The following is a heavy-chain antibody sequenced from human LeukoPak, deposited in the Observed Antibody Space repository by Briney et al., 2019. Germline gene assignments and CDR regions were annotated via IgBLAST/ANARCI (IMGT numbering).Heavy chain of an antibody. D-gene: IGHD1-26*01. J-gene: IGHJ5*02. CDR2: INPDRGDT. CDR1: GYTFTGYY. Sequence: ASVKVSCKAPGYTFTGYYLHWVRQAPGQGLEWMGWINPDRGDTNYAQKFQGRVTMTRDTSISTAYMELSRLTSDDTALYYCARDEVGGTGWFDPWGQGTLVTVSS. V-gene: IGHV1-2*02. CDR3: ARDEVGGTGWFDP.